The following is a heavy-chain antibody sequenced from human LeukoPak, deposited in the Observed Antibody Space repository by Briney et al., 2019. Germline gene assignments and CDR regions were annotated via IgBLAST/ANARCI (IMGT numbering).Heavy chain of an antibody. J-gene: IGHJ4*02. CDR2: IYYSGST. Sequence: PSETLSLTCAVSGYSISSGYYWGWIRQPPGKGLEWIGYIYYSGSTYYNPSLKSRVTISVDTSKNQFSLKLSSVTAADTAVYYCARASGYSYGYSFDYWGQGTLVTVSS. CDR1: GYSISSGYY. CDR3: ARASGYSYGYSFDY. V-gene: IGHV4-38-2*01. D-gene: IGHD5-18*01.